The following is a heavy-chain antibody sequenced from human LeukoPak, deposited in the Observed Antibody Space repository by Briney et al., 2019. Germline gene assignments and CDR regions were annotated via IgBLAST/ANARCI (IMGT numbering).Heavy chain of an antibody. D-gene: IGHD6-13*01. CDR1: GFTFSSYW. V-gene: IGHV3-7*01. Sequence: PGGSLRLSCAASGFTFSSYWMSGVRQAPGKGLEGVANIKQDGSETYYVGSVKGRFTISRDNAKNLLYLEMNSLRAEDTALYYCARVDGSSSCPDYWGQGTLVTVSS. J-gene: IGHJ4*02. CDR3: ARVDGSSSCPDY. CDR2: IKQDGSET.